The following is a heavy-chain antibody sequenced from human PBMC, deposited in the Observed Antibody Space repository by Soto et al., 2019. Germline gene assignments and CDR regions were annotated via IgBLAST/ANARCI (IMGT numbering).Heavy chain of an antibody. V-gene: IGHV3-23*01. D-gene: IGHD3-3*01. CDR3: AKELEWLLYAAPFDY. CDR2: ISGSGGST. Sequence: LRLSCAASGFTFSSYAMSWVRQAPGKGLEWVSAISGSGGSTYYADSVKGRFTISRDNSKNTLYLQMNSLRAEDTAVYYRAKELEWLLYAAPFDYWGQGTLVTVSS. J-gene: IGHJ4*02. CDR1: GFTFSSYA.